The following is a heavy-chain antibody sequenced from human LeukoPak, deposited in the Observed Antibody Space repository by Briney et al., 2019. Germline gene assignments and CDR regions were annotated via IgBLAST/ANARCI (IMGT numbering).Heavy chain of an antibody. CDR1: GGSFSGYY. CDR3: ARGRRYFDWLLRGYYFDY. V-gene: IGHV4-34*01. CDR2: INHSGST. J-gene: IGHJ4*02. D-gene: IGHD3-9*01. Sequence: SETLSLTCAVYGGSFSGYYWSWIRQPPGKGLEWIGEINHSGSTNYNPSLKSRVTISVDTSKNQFSLKLSSVTAADTAVYCCARGRRYFDWLLRGYYFDYWGQGTLVTVSS.